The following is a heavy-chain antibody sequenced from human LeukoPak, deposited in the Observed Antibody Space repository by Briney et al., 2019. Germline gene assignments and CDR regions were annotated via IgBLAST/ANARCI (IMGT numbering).Heavy chain of an antibody. CDR3: ARGRLYYDSSSYYPFLDY. Sequence: PSETLSLTCTVSGGSLSSYYWSWIRQPPGKGLEWIGYIYYSGSTNYNPSLKSRVTISVDTSKNQFSLKLSSVTAADTAVYYCARGRLYYDSSSYYPFLDYWGQGTLVTVS. V-gene: IGHV4-59*01. D-gene: IGHD3-22*01. CDR2: IYYSGST. CDR1: GGSLSSYY. J-gene: IGHJ4*02.